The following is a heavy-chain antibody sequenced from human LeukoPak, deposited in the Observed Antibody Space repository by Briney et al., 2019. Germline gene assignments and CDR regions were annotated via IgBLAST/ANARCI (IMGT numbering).Heavy chain of an antibody. Sequence: PGGSLRLSCAASGFAFSSYGMSWVRQAPGKGLEWVSGIYSGGTTYYADSVKGRFTISRDNTNNTLYLQMNSLRADDTAVYYCARDSSGYYYINYFDYWGQGTLVTVSS. CDR1: GFAFSSYG. CDR2: IYSGGTT. J-gene: IGHJ4*02. V-gene: IGHV3-53*01. CDR3: ARDSSGYYYINYFDY. D-gene: IGHD3-22*01.